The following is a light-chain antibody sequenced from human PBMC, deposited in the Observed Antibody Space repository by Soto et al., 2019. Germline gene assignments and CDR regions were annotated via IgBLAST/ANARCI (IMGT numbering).Light chain of an antibody. J-gene: IGKJ5*01. CDR3: QQRLHWPIT. CDR1: QTVGRY. Sequence: EIVLTQSPATLSLSPGDRVTLSCRASQTVGRYLSWYQHSPGQGPRLLVYDASNRATGIPARFSGSGSETDFTLNISSLEPEDLAVYYCQQRLHWPITFGQGTRLEIK. V-gene: IGKV3-11*01. CDR2: DAS.